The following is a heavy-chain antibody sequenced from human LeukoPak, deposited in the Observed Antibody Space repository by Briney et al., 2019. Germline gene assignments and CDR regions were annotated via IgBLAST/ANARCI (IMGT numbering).Heavy chain of an antibody. V-gene: IGHV4-59*08. Sequence: SETLSLTCPVAGGSISSYYWGWIRQPPGKGLEWIGYIYYSGSTNYNPSLKSRVTISVDTSKNQFSLKLSSVTAADTAVYYCARREMATILAFDIWGQGTMVTVSS. CDR2: IYYSGST. CDR3: ARREMATILAFDI. CDR1: GGSISSYY. J-gene: IGHJ3*02. D-gene: IGHD5-12*01.